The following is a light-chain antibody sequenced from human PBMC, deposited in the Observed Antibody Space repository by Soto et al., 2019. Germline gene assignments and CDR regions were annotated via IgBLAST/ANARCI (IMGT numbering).Light chain of an antibody. CDR1: QSIVTY. J-gene: IGKJ1*01. CDR2: AAS. CDR3: QQSYSTPPWT. V-gene: IGKV1-39*01. Sequence: DIQMTQSPSSLSASVGARVPITCRASQSIVTYLNWYLQKPGKAPKLLIYAASNLRSGVPSRFSGSGSGTDFTLTISSLQPEDFATYFCQQSYSTPPWTFGQGTKVDI.